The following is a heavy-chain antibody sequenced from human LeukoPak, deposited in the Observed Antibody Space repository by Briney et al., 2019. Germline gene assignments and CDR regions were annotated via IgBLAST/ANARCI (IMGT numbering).Heavy chain of an antibody. Sequence: PSETLSLTCAVYGGSFSAYYWSWIRQPPGKGLEWIGEINHSGSTNYNPSLKSRVTISVDTSKNQFSLKLSPVTAADTAVYYCARHVVRRTFFDYWGQGTLVTVSS. J-gene: IGHJ4*02. V-gene: IGHV4-34*01. CDR2: INHSGST. D-gene: IGHD2-15*01. CDR1: GGSFSAYY. CDR3: ARHVVRRTFFDY.